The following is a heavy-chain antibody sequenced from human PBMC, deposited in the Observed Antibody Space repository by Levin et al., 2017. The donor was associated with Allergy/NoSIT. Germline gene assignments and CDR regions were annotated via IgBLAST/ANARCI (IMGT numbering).Heavy chain of an antibody. CDR3: ARFRSGLGTN. CDR2: ISSSSSYI. CDR1: GFTFSSYS. V-gene: IGHV3-21*01. D-gene: IGHD7-27*01. Sequence: GESLKISCAASGFTFSSYSMNWVRQAPGKGLEWVSSISSSSSYIYYADSVKGRFTISRDNAKNSLYLQMNSLRAEDTAVYYCARFRSGLGTNWGQGTLVTVSS. J-gene: IGHJ4*02.